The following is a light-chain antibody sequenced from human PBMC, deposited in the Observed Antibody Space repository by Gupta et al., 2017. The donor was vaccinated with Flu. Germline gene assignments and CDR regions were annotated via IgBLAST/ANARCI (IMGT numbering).Light chain of an antibody. V-gene: IGKV1-39*01. CDR3: QKSYGSRPDT. J-gene: IGKJ2*01. Sequence: QIPGKDPKLLIYGASTLRSGVPSRFSGSGSGTEFSLTISSLQHEDFATYYCQKSYGSRPDTFGQGTKLEI. CDR2: GAS.